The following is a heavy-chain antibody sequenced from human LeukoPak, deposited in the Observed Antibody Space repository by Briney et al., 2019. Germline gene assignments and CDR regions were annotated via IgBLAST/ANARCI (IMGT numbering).Heavy chain of an antibody. CDR2: ISYDGSNK. CDR3: ARAPMVRGVTPLLYYGMDV. Sequence: GSSLRLSCAASGFTFSSYAMHWVRQAPGKGLEWVAVISYDGSNKYYADSVKGRFTISRDNSKNTLYLQMDSLRAEDTAVYYCARAPMVRGVTPLLYYGMDVWGQGTTVTVSS. V-gene: IGHV3-30-3*01. J-gene: IGHJ6*02. D-gene: IGHD3-10*01. CDR1: GFTFSSYA.